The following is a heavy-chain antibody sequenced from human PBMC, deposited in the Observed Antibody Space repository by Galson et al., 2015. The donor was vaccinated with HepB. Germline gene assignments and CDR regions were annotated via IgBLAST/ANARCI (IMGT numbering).Heavy chain of an antibody. V-gene: IGHV1-18*01. CDR3: ARGRYCSGGSCYSPFDS. J-gene: IGHJ4*01. CDR1: GYTFTSYG. D-gene: IGHD2-15*01. CDR2: ISAYNGNT. Sequence: VSCKASGYTFTSYGISWVRQAPGQGLEWMGWISAYNGNTNYAQRFQGRVTMTRDTSINTAYMELNSLRSDDTAVYYCARGRYCSGGSCYSPFDSWGQGTLVTVSS.